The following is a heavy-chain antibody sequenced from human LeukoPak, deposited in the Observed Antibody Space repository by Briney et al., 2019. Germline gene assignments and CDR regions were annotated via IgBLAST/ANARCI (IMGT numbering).Heavy chain of an antibody. J-gene: IGHJ6*02. CDR1: GFFFSSYS. Sequence: PGGSLRLSCAASGFFFSSYSRNWVRQAPGKGLEWVSSISRSSRYIKYADSVKGRFTISRDNAKNSLYLQMNSLRAEDTAVYYCARDPFYCGGDCYSDGASAGMDVWGQGTTVTVSS. D-gene: IGHD2-21*02. CDR2: ISRSSRYI. CDR3: ARDPFYCGGDCYSDGASAGMDV. V-gene: IGHV3-21*01.